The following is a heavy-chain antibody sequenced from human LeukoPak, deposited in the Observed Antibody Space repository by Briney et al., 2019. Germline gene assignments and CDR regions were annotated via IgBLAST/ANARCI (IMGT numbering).Heavy chain of an antibody. Sequence: SETLSLTCAVYGGSFSGYFWSWIRQPPGKGLEWIGEINHSGSTNYNPSLKSRVTISVDTSKNQFSLKLSSVTPADTAVYYCARGGYYGSGNDFRFDPWGQGTLVTVSS. CDR3: ARGGYYGSGNDFRFDP. CDR2: INHSGST. V-gene: IGHV4-34*01. CDR1: GGSFSGYF. D-gene: IGHD3-10*01. J-gene: IGHJ5*02.